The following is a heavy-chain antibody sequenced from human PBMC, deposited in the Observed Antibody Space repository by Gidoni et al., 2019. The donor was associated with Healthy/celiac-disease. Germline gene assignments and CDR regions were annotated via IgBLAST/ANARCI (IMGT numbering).Heavy chain of an antibody. CDR2: ISYDGSNK. J-gene: IGHJ6*02. Sequence: QVQLVESGGGVVQPGSSLRLSCAASVFTFSSCGMPWVRQAPGKGLEWVAVISYDGSNKYYADSVKGRFTISRDNSKNTLYLQMNSLRAEDTAVYYCAKGGIYYDSSGYYYYYGMDVWGQGTTVTVSS. CDR3: AKGGIYYDSSGYYYYYGMDV. D-gene: IGHD3-22*01. V-gene: IGHV3-30*18. CDR1: VFTFSSCG.